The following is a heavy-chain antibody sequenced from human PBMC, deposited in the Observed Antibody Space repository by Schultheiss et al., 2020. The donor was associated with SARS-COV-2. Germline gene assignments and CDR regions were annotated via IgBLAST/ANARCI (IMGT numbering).Heavy chain of an antibody. Sequence: GESLKISCAASGFTFSSYAMIWVRQAPGKGLEWVSAISGSGGSTYSADSVKGRFTISRDNSKNTLFLQMNSLRAEDTAVYYCARDPPDTLTGYSYYFDYWGQGTLVTVSS. CDR1: GFTFSSYA. CDR2: ISGSGGST. V-gene: IGHV3-23*01. CDR3: ARDPPDTLTGYSYYFDY. J-gene: IGHJ4*02. D-gene: IGHD3-9*01.